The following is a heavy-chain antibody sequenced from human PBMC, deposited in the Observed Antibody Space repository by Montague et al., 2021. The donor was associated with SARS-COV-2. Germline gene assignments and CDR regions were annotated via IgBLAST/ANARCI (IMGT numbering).Heavy chain of an antibody. J-gene: IGHJ4*01. CDR1: GGSFSGYH. Sequence: SETLSLTCAVYGGSFSGYHWGWIRQPPGKGLEWIGEINHSGSTNYNPSLKSRVTISVDTSKNQFSLKLSSVTAADTAVYCCARGGRQWLVIDPRYYFDYWGQGTLVTVSS. CDR2: INHSGST. CDR3: ARGGRQWLVIDPRYYFDY. D-gene: IGHD6-19*01. V-gene: IGHV4-34*01.